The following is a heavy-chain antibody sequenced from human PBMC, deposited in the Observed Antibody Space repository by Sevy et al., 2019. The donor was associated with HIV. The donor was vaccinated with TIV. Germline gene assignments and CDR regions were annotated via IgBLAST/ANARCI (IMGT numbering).Heavy chain of an antibody. D-gene: IGHD3-22*01. V-gene: IGHV1-24*01. CDR1: GHTLNQLS. CDR2: FDPEDGET. Sequence: ASVKVSCKVSGHTLNQLSMHWVRQAPGKGLEWMGRFDPEDGETIDAQRFQGRFTMTEDTSTDTAYMHLSSLRSEDTAVYYCASAREYYEDNSGYFDYWSQGTLVTVSS. J-gene: IGHJ4*02. CDR3: ASAREYYEDNSGYFDY.